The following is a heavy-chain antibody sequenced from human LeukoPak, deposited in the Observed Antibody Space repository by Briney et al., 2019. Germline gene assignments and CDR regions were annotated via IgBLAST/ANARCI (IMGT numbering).Heavy chain of an antibody. D-gene: IGHD3-3*01. CDR2: IYHSGST. Sequence: SETLSLTCAVSGYSISSGYYWGWIRQPPGKGLEWIGSIYHSGSTYHNPSLKSRVTISVDTSKNQFPLKVSSVTAADTAVYYCARASYYDFRKAFDIWGQGTMVTVSS. CDR3: ARASYYDFRKAFDI. J-gene: IGHJ3*02. CDR1: GYSISSGYY. V-gene: IGHV4-38-2*01.